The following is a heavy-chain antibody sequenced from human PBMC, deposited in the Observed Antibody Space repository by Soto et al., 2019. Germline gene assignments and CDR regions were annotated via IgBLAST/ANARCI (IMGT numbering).Heavy chain of an antibody. J-gene: IGHJ6*02. CDR1: VGSIRSYY. Sequence: PSETLSLTCTVSVGSIRSYYWSWIRQPAGKGLEWIGRIYTSGSTNYNPSLKSRVTMSVDTSKNQFSLKLSSVTAADTAVYYCAGRIVGADYYGMDVWGQGTTVTVSS. CDR2: IYTSGST. CDR3: AGRIVGADYYGMDV. V-gene: IGHV4-4*07. D-gene: IGHD1-26*01.